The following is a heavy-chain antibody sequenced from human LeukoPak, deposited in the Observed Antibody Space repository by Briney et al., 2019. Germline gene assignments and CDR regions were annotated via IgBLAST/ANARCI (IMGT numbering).Heavy chain of an antibody. CDR1: GGSFSGYY. CDR2: INHSGST. Sequence: PSETLSLTCAVYGGSFSGYYWSWIRQPPGKGLEWIEEINHSGSTNYNPSLKSRVTISVDTSKNQFSLKLSSVTAADTAVYYCAGFGRGVVGASTYYYYMDVWGKGTTVTVSS. CDR3: AGFGRGVVGASTYYYYMDV. J-gene: IGHJ6*03. D-gene: IGHD1-26*01. V-gene: IGHV4-34*01.